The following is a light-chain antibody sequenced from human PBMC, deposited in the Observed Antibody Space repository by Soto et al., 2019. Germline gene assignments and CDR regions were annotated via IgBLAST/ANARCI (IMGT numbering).Light chain of an antibody. CDR1: QSVRNNY. CDR2: GAS. CDR3: QQYGTSPPYT. Sequence: EIVLTQSPGTLSLSPGERATLSCRASQSVRNNYLAWYQQKPGQAPRLLIYGASIRATGIPDKFSGGGSGKDVSLTIRRLEPEDFAVYYCQQYGTSPPYTFGQGTKLEMK. J-gene: IGKJ2*01. V-gene: IGKV3-20*01.